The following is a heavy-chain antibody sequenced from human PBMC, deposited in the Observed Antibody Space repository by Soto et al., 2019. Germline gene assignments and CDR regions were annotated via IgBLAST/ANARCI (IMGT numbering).Heavy chain of an antibody. CDR3: TRQESLPGYYYGMDV. Sequence: PGGSLRLSCAASGFTFSGSAMHWVRQASGKGLEWVGRIRSKANSYATAYAASVKGRFTISRDDSKNTAYLQMNSLKTEDTAVYYCTRQESLPGYYYGMDVWGQGTTVTVSS. J-gene: IGHJ6*02. CDR1: GFTFSGSA. CDR2: IRSKANSYAT. V-gene: IGHV3-73*01.